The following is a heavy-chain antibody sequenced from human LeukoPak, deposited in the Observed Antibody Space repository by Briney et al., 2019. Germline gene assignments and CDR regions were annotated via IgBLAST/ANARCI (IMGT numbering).Heavy chain of an antibody. Sequence: PGGSLRLSCAASGFNFDDYAMHWVRQAPGKGLEWVSGISWNSGNIAYADSVKGRFTISRDSAKTSLYLQINNLRAEDTALYYCAGGHRHFYSYYFMDVWGKGTTVTVSS. CDR2: ISWNSGNI. CDR3: AGGHRHFYSYYFMDV. J-gene: IGHJ6*03. CDR1: GFNFDDYA. D-gene: IGHD3-16*01. V-gene: IGHV3-9*01.